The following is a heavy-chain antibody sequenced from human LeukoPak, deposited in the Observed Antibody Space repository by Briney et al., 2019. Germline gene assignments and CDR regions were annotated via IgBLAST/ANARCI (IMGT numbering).Heavy chain of an antibody. V-gene: IGHV1-69*05. J-gene: IGHJ4*02. Sequence: SVKVSCKASGGTFSSYAISWVRQAPGQGLEWMGGIIPIFGTADYAQKFQGRVTITTDESTSTAYMELSSLRSEDTAVYYCAREGADFWSGYYFDYWGQGTLVTVSS. CDR3: AREGADFWSGYYFDY. CDR1: GGTFSSYA. CDR2: IIPIFGTA. D-gene: IGHD3-3*01.